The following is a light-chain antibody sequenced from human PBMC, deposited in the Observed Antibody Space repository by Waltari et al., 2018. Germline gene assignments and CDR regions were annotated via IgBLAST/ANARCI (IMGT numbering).Light chain of an antibody. V-gene: IGLV3-1*01. CDR1: KLGDKY. J-gene: IGLJ2*01. CDR3: QAWDSSTVL. CDR2: QDS. Sequence: SYELTQPPSVSVSPGQTASITCSGDKLGDKYACWYQQKPGQSPVMVIYQDSRRPSGIPVRFSGSNSGTTATLTISGTQAMDEADYYCQAWDSSTVLFGGGTKLTVL.